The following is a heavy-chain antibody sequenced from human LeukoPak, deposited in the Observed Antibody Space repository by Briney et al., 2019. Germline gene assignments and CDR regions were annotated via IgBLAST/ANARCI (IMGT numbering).Heavy chain of an antibody. J-gene: IGHJ4*02. CDR2: ISSSSSYI. CDR3: ARVPAAIDY. Sequence: AGGSLRLSCAASGFTFSSYSMNWVRQAPGKGLGWVSSISSSSSYIYYADSVKGRFTISRDNAKNSLYLQMNSLRAEDTAVYYCARVPAAIDYWGQGTLVTVSS. CDR1: GFTFSSYS. D-gene: IGHD2-2*01. V-gene: IGHV3-21*01.